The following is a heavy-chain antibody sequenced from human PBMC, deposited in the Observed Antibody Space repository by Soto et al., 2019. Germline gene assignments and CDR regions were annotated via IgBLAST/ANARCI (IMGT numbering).Heavy chain of an antibody. CDR2: IYSGGST. CDR3: ARDQVGYDWSPDYYYMDV. D-gene: IGHD5-12*01. J-gene: IGHJ6*03. Sequence: GGSLRLSCAASGFTVSSNYMSWVRQAPGKGLEWVSVIYSGGSTYYADSVKGRFTISRDNSKNTLYLQMNSLRAEDTAVYYCARDQVGYDWSPDYYYMDVWGKGTTVTVSS. V-gene: IGHV3-66*01. CDR1: GFTVSSNY.